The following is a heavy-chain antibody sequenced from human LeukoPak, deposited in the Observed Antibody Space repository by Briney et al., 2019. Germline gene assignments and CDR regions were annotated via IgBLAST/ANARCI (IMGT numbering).Heavy chain of an antibody. Sequence: PGGSLRLSCAASGFTFSDYSMNWVRQAPGKGLEWISYIGIDSGNTNYADSVKGRFTISGDKAKNSLYLQMSSLRVEDTAVYYCARDYKDAFDNWGQGTPVTVSS. J-gene: IGHJ4*02. CDR3: ARDYKDAFDN. CDR1: GFTFSDYS. V-gene: IGHV3-48*01. D-gene: IGHD1-1*01. CDR2: IGIDSGNT.